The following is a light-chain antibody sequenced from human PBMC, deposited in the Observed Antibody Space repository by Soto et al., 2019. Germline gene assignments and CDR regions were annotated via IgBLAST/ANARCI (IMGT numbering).Light chain of an antibody. Sequence: EIVLTQSPGTLSLSPGERATLSCRASQSLTSNYLAWYQQKPGQAPRLLIYGTSIRATGIPDRFSGSGSGTDFTRTISRLEPEDFAGYYCQQYGSSPPYTFGQGTELEIK. CDR1: QSLTSNY. V-gene: IGKV3-20*01. J-gene: IGKJ2*01. CDR3: QQYGSSPPYT. CDR2: GTS.